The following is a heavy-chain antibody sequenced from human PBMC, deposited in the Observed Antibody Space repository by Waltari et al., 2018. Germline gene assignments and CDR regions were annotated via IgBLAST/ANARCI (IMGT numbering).Heavy chain of an antibody. CDR1: GFSLSSYS. Sequence: EVQLVESGGGLVKPGGSLRLSCAASGFSLSSYSMNWVRQVPGKGLEWVSSLTRSSRDLYYADSVKGRFTISRDNAKNSLYLQMNSLRAEDTAVYYCARDRWEQAIDYWGQGTLVTVSS. CDR2: LTRSSRDL. J-gene: IGHJ4*02. V-gene: IGHV3-21*01. CDR3: ARDRWEQAIDY. D-gene: IGHD1-26*01.